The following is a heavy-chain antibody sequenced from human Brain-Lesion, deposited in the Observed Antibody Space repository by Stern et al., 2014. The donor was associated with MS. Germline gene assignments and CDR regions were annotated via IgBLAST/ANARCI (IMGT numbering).Heavy chain of an antibody. CDR1: GYIFTGYY. D-gene: IGHD3-3*01. CDR2: INPNTGGT. J-gene: IGHJ6*02. CDR3: ARDQRGITIFGVVTDYYYLGMDV. Sequence: VQLLESGAEVKKPGASVKVSCKTSGYIFTGYYIHWVRQAPGQGLEWMAWINPNTGGTKYARKFQGRVTTRRDTPISTAHGELRSLTSDDTAVYYCARDQRGITIFGVVTDYYYLGMDVWGQGTTVTVSS. V-gene: IGHV1-2*02.